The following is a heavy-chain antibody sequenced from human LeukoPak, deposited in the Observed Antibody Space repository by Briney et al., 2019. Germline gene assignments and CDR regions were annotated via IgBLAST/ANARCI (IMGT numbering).Heavy chain of an antibody. D-gene: IGHD6-6*01. Sequence: PGGSLRLSCAASGFTFSNYAMSWVRQAPGKGLEWVSSISSSSGYIYYADSVKGRFTISRDNAKNSLYLQMNSLRAEDTAVYYCARYRDRYSSSSTGRDYWGQGTLVTVSS. J-gene: IGHJ4*02. CDR3: ARYRDRYSSSSTGRDY. V-gene: IGHV3-21*01. CDR1: GFTFSNYA. CDR2: ISSSSGYI.